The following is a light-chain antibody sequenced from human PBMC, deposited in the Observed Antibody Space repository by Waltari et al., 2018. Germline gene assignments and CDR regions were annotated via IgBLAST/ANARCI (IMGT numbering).Light chain of an antibody. V-gene: IGKV1-39*01. Sequence: DIQMSQSPSSLSASVGDRVTITCRASQYISDYLHWYQQKPGKAPQLLIYTASTLQSGVQSRFSGSGSGSDFTLTISSLQPEDFATYCCQQTYTTPYTFGQGTRLEIK. CDR1: QYISDY. CDR3: QQTYTTPYT. J-gene: IGKJ2*01. CDR2: TAS.